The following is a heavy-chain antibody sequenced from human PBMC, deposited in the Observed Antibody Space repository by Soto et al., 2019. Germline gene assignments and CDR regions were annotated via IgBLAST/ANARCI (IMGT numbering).Heavy chain of an antibody. CDR1: GYTFTSYG. CDR3: ARDRRTIAERRKGSNWFDP. Sequence: QVQLVQSGAEVKKPGASVKVSCKASGYTFTSYGISWVRQAPGQGLEWMGWISAYNGNTNYAQRLQGSVTMTTDAYTSTAYMELRSLRSADPAVYYCARDRRTIAERRKGSNWFDPWGQGTLVPVSS. J-gene: IGHJ5*02. D-gene: IGHD6-13*01. V-gene: IGHV1-18*01. CDR2: ISAYNGNT.